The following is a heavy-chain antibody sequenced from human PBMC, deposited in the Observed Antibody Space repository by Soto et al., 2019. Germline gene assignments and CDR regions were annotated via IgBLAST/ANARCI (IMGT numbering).Heavy chain of an antibody. Sequence: GGSLRLSCAASGFTFSSYWMHWVRQAPGKGLVWVSRINSDGSSTSYADSVKGRFTISRDNAKNTLYLQMNSLRAEDTAVYYCQPYAMMGYYYMDVWGKGTTVTVSS. J-gene: IGHJ6*03. CDR1: GFTFSSYW. CDR2: INSDGSST. CDR3: QPYAMMGYYYMDV. D-gene: IGHD2-8*01. V-gene: IGHV3-74*01.